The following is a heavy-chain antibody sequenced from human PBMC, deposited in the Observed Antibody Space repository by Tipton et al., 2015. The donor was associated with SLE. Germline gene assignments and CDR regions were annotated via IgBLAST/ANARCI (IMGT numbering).Heavy chain of an antibody. CDR3: AKDPTMVQGVIMGGEFDY. J-gene: IGHJ4*02. Sequence: SLRLSCAASGFTFDDYAMHWVREAPGKGLEWVSGISWNSGNIDHADSEKGRFTISRDNAKNSLYLQMNSLRADDTALYYCAKDPTMVQGVIMGGEFDYWGQGTLVTFSS. CDR2: ISWNSGNI. D-gene: IGHD3-10*01. CDR1: GFTFDDYA. V-gene: IGHV3-9*01.